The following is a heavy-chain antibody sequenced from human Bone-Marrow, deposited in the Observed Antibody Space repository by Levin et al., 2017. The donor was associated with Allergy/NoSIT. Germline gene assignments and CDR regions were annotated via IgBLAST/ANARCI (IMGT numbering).Heavy chain of an antibody. D-gene: IGHD2-15*01. CDR1: GGSISSGDYY. CDR3: ARAESGGGGLQTNGYFDR. V-gene: IGHV4-30-4*01. J-gene: IGHJ2*01. Sequence: SQTLSLTCTVSGGSISSGDYYWSWIRQPPGKGLEWIGYIYYSGSTYYNPSLKSRVTISVDTSKNQFSLKLSSVTAADTAVYYCARAESGGGGLQTNGYFDRWGRGTLVTVSS. CDR2: IYYSGST.